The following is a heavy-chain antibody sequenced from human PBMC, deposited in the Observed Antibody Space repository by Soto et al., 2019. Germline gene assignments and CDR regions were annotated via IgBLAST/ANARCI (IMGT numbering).Heavy chain of an antibody. Sequence: LRLSCAASGFTFSSYGMHWVRQAPGKGLEWVAVISYDGSNKYYADSVKGRFTISRDNSKNTLYLQMNSLRAEDTAVYYCAKDSGALRLGELSLLDAMDVWGQGTTVTVSS. CDR3: AKDSGALRLGELSLLDAMDV. V-gene: IGHV3-30*18. J-gene: IGHJ6*02. CDR1: GFTFSSYG. D-gene: IGHD3-16*02. CDR2: ISYDGSNK.